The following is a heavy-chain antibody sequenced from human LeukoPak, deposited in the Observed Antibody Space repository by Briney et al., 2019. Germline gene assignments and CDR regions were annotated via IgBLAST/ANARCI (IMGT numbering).Heavy chain of an antibody. V-gene: IGHV5-51*01. CDR1: GYSFTSYW. CDR2: IYPGDSDT. Sequence: PGGSLRLSCKGSGYSFTSYWIGWVRQMPGKGLEWMGIIYPGDSDTRYSPSFQGQVTISADKSISTAYLQWSSLKASDTAMYYCARQSFAKNYYDSRGLYYYYYYMDVWGKGTTVTVSS. CDR3: ARQSFAKNYYDSRGLYYYYYYMDV. D-gene: IGHD3-22*01. J-gene: IGHJ6*03.